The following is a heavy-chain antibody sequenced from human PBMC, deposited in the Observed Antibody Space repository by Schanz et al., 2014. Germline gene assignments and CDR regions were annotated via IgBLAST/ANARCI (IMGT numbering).Heavy chain of an antibody. CDR2: ISKDGSDK. CDR3: AKIISGSPYYYYGLDV. J-gene: IGHJ6*02. CDR1: GFTFSKYG. D-gene: IGHD1-26*01. Sequence: VQLLESGGGLVQPGGSLRLSCAASGFTFSKYGMHWVRQAPGKGLEWVAAISKDGSDKYYTDSVKGRFTISRDNSNNTLYLQINSLRAEDTAVYYCAKIISGSPYYYYGLDVWGLGTTVTVSS. V-gene: IGHV3-30*18.